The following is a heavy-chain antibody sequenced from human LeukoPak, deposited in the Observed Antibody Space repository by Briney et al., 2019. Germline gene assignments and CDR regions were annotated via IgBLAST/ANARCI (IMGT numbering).Heavy chain of an antibody. CDR1: GFAFSDSS. V-gene: IGHV3-48*04. Sequence: GGSLRLSCAASGFAFSDSSMNWVRQAPGKGLEWLSYISSTGSAIYYADSVKGRFTVSRDNARNSLYLQMNSLRAEDTAVYYCARERSAAGFDYWGQGTLVTVSS. CDR2: ISSTGSAI. CDR3: ARERSAAGFDY. D-gene: IGHD6-13*01. J-gene: IGHJ4*02.